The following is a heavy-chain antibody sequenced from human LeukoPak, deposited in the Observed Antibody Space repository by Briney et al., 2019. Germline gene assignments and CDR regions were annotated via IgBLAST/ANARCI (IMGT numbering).Heavy chain of an antibody. CDR1: AFIFSSYW. CDR3: AREGSSYSMDV. V-gene: IGHV3-74*01. J-gene: IGHJ6*02. Sequence: GGSLRLSCAASAFIFSSYWMYWVRQAPGKGLVWVSRINSDGTSTTYADSVKGRFNISRDNAKNTLYLQMNSLRAEDTAVYYCAREGSSYSMDVWGQGTTVTVAS. CDR2: INSDGTST.